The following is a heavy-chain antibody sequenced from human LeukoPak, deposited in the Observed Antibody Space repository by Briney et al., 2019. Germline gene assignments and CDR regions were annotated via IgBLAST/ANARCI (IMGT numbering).Heavy chain of an antibody. D-gene: IGHD1-1*01. CDR3: TKAMTTVPPFDP. Sequence: GGSLRLSCAASGFTFTNYALSWVRQAPGKGLEWVSAISGSGSSTYYADSVKGRFTISRDNSKNTLFLQMNSLRAEDTAVYYCTKAMTTVPPFDPWGQGTLVTVSS. CDR1: GFTFTNYA. V-gene: IGHV3-23*01. J-gene: IGHJ5*02. CDR2: ISGSGSST.